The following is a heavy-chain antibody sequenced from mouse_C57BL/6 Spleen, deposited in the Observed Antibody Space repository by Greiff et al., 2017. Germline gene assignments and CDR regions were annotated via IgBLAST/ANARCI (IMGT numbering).Heavy chain of an antibody. V-gene: IGHV1-61*01. CDR1: GYTFTSYW. J-gene: IGHJ2*01. CDR3: AREGYGSSYVGY. CDR2: IYPSDSET. D-gene: IGHD1-1*01. Sequence: QVQLQQSGAELVRPGSSVKLSCKASGYTFTSYWMDWVKQRPGQGLEWIGNIYPSDSETHYNQKFKDKATLTVDKSSRTAYMQLRSLTSEDSAVYYWAREGYGSSYVGYWGQGTTLTVSS.